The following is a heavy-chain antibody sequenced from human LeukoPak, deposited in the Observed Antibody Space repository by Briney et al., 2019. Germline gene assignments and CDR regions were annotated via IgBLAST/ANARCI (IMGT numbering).Heavy chain of an antibody. D-gene: IGHD6-13*01. V-gene: IGHV4-59*01. CDR1: GGPISSYY. Sequence: SETLSLTCTVSGGPISSYYWSWIRQPPGKGLEWIGYIYYSGSTNYNPSLKSRVTISVDTSKNQFSLKLSSVTAADTAVYYCARDPSGIAAAGYDYWGQGTLVTVSS. CDR3: ARDPSGIAAAGYDY. CDR2: IYYSGST. J-gene: IGHJ4*02.